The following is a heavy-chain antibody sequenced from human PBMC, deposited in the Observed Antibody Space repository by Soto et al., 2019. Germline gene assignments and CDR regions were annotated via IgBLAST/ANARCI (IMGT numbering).Heavy chain of an antibody. D-gene: IGHD2-2*02. J-gene: IGHJ3*01. CDR3: ARARCSSTSCYKATRSAFDL. CDR1: GDTFSSYA. CDR2: IIPIFCTA. V-gene: IGHV1-69*13. Sequence: SVKVSCKASGDTFSSYAISWVRQAPGQGLEWMGGIIPIFCTADYAQKFQGRVTITADESTSTAYMELTSLTSEDTAVYYCARARCSSTSCYKATRSAFDLWGQGTMVTVS.